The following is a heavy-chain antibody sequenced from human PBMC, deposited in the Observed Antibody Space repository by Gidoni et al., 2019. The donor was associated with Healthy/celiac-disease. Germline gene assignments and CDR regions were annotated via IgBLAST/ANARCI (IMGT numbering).Heavy chain of an antibody. V-gene: IGHV3-43D*03. D-gene: IGHD1-1*01. CDR1: GFTFDDYA. Sequence: EVQLVESGGVVVQPGGSLRLSCAASGFTFDDYAMHWVRPAPGKGLEWVSLISWDGGSTYYADSVKGRFTISRDNSKNSLYLQMNSLRAEDTALYYCAKANPGREPRSTSGTPRGNYYYYMDVWGKGTTVTVSS. J-gene: IGHJ6*03. CDR3: AKANPGREPRSTSGTPRGNYYYYMDV. CDR2: ISWDGGST.